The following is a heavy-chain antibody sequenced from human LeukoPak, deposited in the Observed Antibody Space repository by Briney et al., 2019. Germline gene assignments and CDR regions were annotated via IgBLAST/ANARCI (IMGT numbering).Heavy chain of an antibody. CDR3: ARGHSSSYYYYYMDV. J-gene: IGHJ6*03. V-gene: IGHV3-64*01. D-gene: IGHD6-6*01. CDR1: GFTFSSYA. CDR2: ISSNGGST. Sequence: GGSLRLSCAASGFTFSSYAMHWVRQAPGKGLEYVSAISSNGGSTYYANSVRGRFTISRDNSKNTLYLQMGSLRAEDMAVYYCARGHSSSYYYYYMDVWGKGTTVTVSS.